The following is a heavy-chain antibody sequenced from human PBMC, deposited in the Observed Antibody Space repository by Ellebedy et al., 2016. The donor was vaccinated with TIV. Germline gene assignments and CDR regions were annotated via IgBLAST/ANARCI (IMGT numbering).Heavy chain of an antibody. CDR3: AKDLGIERQWGFDY. CDR2: ISRNGGGT. CDR1: GFTFSIYA. D-gene: IGHD1-26*01. V-gene: IGHV3-23*01. J-gene: IGHJ4*02. Sequence: PGGSLRLSCAASGFTFSIYAMGWVRQAPGKGLEWVSTISRNGGGTYYAGSVEGRFTISRDNSNNTLWLQMRGLRAEDTARYFCAKDLGIERQWGFDYWGQGTLVTVSS.